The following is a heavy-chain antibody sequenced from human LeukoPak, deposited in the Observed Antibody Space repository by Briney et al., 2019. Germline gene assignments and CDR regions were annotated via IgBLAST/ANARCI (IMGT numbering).Heavy chain of an antibody. D-gene: IGHD5-18*01. Sequence: ASVKVSCKASGYTFTSYGISWVRQAPGQGLEWMGWISAYNGNTNYAQKLQGRVTMTTDTSTSTAYMELRSLRSDDTAVYYCARDIPFVDTAMKAFDIWGQGQWSPSLQ. J-gene: IGHJ3*02. CDR1: GYTFTSYG. CDR3: ARDIPFVDTAMKAFDI. CDR2: ISAYNGNT. V-gene: IGHV1-18*01.